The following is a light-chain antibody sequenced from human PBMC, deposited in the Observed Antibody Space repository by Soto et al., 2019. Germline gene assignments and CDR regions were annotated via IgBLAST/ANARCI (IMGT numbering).Light chain of an antibody. Sequence: QSVLTQPASVSGSPGQSITISCTGTSSDVGGYDYVSWYQQHPGKAPKLMIYDVSNRPSGVSNRFSGSKSGNTASLTISGPQAEDVADYYCSSYTRSNTLVVFGGGTKLTV. J-gene: IGLJ2*01. V-gene: IGLV2-14*03. CDR2: DVS. CDR1: SSDVGGYDY. CDR3: SSYTRSNTLVV.